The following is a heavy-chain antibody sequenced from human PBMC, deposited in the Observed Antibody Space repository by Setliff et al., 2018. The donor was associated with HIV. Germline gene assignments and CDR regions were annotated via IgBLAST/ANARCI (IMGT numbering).Heavy chain of an antibody. V-gene: IGHV4-4*07. J-gene: IGHJ4*02. CDR1: GGSISNFY. CDR3: ATWRGVGATA. Sequence: SETLSLTCSVSGGSISNFYWSWIRQPPGRGLEWVGHIYSTGDTNYNPSLKSRVTLSADTSKNQFSLKLSSVTAADTAVYYCATWRGVGATAWGQGTLVTVSS. CDR2: IYSTGDT. D-gene: IGHD1-26*01.